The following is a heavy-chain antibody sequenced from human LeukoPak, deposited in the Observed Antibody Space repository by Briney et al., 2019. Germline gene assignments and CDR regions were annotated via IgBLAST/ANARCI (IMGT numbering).Heavy chain of an antibody. CDR2: ISYDGSNK. J-gene: IGHJ4*02. Sequence: GGSLRLSCVASGFTFSSSGMPWVRQAPGKGLEWVAVISYDGSNKYYADSVKGRFTISRDNSKNTLYLQMNSLRAEDTAVYYCARDAEGPLDYWGQGTLVTVSS. V-gene: IGHV3-30*03. CDR3: ARDAEGPLDY. CDR1: GFTFSSSG.